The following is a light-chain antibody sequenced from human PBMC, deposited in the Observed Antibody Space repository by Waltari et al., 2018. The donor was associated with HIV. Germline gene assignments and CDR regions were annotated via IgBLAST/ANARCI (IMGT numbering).Light chain of an antibody. J-gene: IGLJ2*01. CDR1: SPRNYY. CDR2: GKN. V-gene: IGLV3-19*01. Sequence: SSELTQDPAVSLALGQTVRIPCQGASPRNYYASWYQQKQGQAPVLVIYGKNNRPSGIPDRFSGSSSGNTASLTITGAQAKDEADYYCNSRDSSGNPVIFGGGTKLTVL. CDR3: NSRDSSGNPVI.